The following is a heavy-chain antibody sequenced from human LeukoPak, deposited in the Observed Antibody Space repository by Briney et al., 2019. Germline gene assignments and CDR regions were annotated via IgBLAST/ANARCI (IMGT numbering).Heavy chain of an antibody. J-gene: IGHJ4*02. Sequence: GGSLRLSCAASGFTFSSYWMHWVRQAPGKGLVWVSRINSDGSSTSYADSVKGRFTISRDDAKNTLYLQMNSLRAEDTAVYYCARDAYSSGWYSYLDHWGRGTPVTV. V-gene: IGHV3-74*01. CDR2: INSDGSST. D-gene: IGHD6-19*01. CDR1: GFTFSSYW. CDR3: ARDAYSSGWYSYLDH.